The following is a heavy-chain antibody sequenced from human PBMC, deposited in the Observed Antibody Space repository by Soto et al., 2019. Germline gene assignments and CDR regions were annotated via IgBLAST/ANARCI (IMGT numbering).Heavy chain of an antibody. J-gene: IGHJ6*02. CDR2: IIPIFGTA. CDR1: GGTFSSYA. D-gene: IGHD4-17*01. V-gene: IGHV1-69*13. CDR3: AREGGDNSAGGYYYRMDV. Sequence: SVKVSCKASGGTFSSYAISWVRQAPGQGLEWMGGIIPIFGTANYAQKFQGRVTITADESTSTAYMELSSLRSEDTAVYYCAREGGDNSAGGYYYRMDVWGQGTTVTVSS.